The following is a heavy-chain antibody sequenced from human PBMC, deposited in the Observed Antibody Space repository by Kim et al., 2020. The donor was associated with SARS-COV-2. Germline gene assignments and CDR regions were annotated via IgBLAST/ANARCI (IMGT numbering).Heavy chain of an antibody. CDR3: STGGKYYDVDV. V-gene: IGHV3-15*01. CDR2: IKRTPAGGTT. CDR1: GFTFTNAS. J-gene: IGHJ6*02. Sequence: GGSLRLSCTASGFTFTNASMNWVRQAPGKGLEWLGRIKRTPAGGTTDYAAPVKGRFTISRDDSKNMLYLQMHSLKPEDTAMYYCSTGGKYYDVDVWDQGT.